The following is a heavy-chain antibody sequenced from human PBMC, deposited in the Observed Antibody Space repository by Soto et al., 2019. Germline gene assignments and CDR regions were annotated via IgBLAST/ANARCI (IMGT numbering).Heavy chain of an antibody. V-gene: IGHV4-30-4*01. CDR1: GGSISSGDYY. D-gene: IGHD3-10*01. CDR2: IYYSGST. J-gene: IGHJ5*02. CDR3: ARTLPYGSGNNWFDP. Sequence: SETLSLTCTVSGGSISSGDYYWSWIRQPPGKGLEWIGYIYYSGSTYYNPSLKSRVTISVDTSKNQFSLKLSSVTAADTAVYYCARTLPYGSGNNWFDPWGQGTLVTVSS.